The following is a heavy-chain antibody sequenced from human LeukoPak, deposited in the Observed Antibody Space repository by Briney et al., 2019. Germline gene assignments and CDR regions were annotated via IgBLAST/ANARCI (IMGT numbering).Heavy chain of an antibody. CDR3: ARDGTDY. D-gene: IGHD1-1*01. Sequence: GTSLRLSCVASGFTFSNYSMNWVRQAPGKGLEWVSYIRSTSSTIYYADSVKGRFTISRDNAKNSLYLQMNSLRAEDTAVYYCARDGTDYWGQGTLVTVSS. CDR1: GFTFSNYS. J-gene: IGHJ4*02. V-gene: IGHV3-48*04. CDR2: IRSTSSTI.